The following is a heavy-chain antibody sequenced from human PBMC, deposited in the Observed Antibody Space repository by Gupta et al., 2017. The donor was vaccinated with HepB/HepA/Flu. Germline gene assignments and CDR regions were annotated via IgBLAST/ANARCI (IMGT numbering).Heavy chain of an antibody. V-gene: IGHV3-7*01. CDR2: IRPDGSTK. CDR1: GFTFPPSR. CDR3: ASGPDHGDY. Sequence: EVFLVESGGGFVQPGGSLRLSCAASGFTFPPSRMTWVRQSPGRGLEWVANIRPDGSTKAYVDSAKGRFTISRDNAKNSLYLQMDSLRVEDTAVYYCASGPDHGDYWGQGTLVTVSS. J-gene: IGHJ4*02.